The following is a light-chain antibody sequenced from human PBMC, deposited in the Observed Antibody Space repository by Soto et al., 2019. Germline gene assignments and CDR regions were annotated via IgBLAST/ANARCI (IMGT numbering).Light chain of an antibody. CDR3: QHSYSTPYT. Sequence: IRMTQSPSSFSASTGDRVTITCRASQGISSYLNWYQQKPGKAPKLLIYAASSLQSGVPSRFSGSGSGTDFTLTISSLHPEDFATYYCQHSYSTPYTFGQATKLEIK. CDR1: QGISSY. V-gene: IGKV1-39*01. J-gene: IGKJ2*01. CDR2: AAS.